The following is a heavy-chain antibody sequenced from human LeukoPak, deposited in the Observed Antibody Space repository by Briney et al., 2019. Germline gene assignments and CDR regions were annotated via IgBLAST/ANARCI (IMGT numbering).Heavy chain of an antibody. Sequence: PSETLSLACTVSGGSISSYYWSWIRQPAGKGLEWIGRIYTSGSTNYNPSLKSRVTISVDTSKNQFSLKLSSVTAADTAVYYCARGAWYDFWSGYPSNWFDPWGQGTLVTVSS. CDR2: IYTSGST. CDR3: ARGAWYDFWSGYPSNWFDP. V-gene: IGHV4-4*07. CDR1: GGSISSYY. J-gene: IGHJ5*02. D-gene: IGHD3-3*01.